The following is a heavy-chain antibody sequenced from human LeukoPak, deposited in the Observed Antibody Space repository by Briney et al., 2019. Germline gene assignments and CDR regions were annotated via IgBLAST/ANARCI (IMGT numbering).Heavy chain of an antibody. J-gene: IGHJ4*02. CDR3: ARGAGGSSG. D-gene: IGHD1-26*01. V-gene: IGHV1-8*01. CDR2: MNPNSGNT. CDR1: GYTFSSHD. Sequence: ASVKVSCKASGYTFSSHDINWVRQATGQGLEWMGWMNPNSGNTGYAQKFQGRVIMTRDTSINTAYLEFYSLRSEDTAVYYCARGAGGSSGWGQGTLVTVSS.